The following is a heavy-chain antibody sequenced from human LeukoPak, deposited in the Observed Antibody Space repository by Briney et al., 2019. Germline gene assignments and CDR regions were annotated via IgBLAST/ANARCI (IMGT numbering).Heavy chain of an antibody. CDR2: IKQDGSEK. V-gene: IGHV3-7*01. CDR1: GFTFSSHW. Sequence: GGPLRLSCAASGFTFSSHWMSWVRQAPGKGLEGVANIKQDGSEKYYVDSVKGRFTISRDNAKNSLYLQIKSLRAEDTAVYYCAREGSSSTPPFDYWGQGALVTVSS. J-gene: IGHJ4*02. CDR3: AREGSSSTPPFDY. D-gene: IGHD6-6*01.